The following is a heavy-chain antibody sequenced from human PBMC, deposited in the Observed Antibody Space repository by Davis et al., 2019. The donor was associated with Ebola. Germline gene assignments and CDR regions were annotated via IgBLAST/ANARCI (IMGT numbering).Heavy chain of an antibody. CDR1: GFAFRSYG. CDR2: IWYDGGNK. CDR3: ARDKEAAANYGMDV. D-gene: IGHD6-25*01. V-gene: IGHV3-33*01. Sequence: PSETLSLTCAASGFAFRSYGMHWVRQASGKGLEWVALIWYDGGNKDYADSVKGRFTISRDNSKNTVYLQMNSLRAEDTAVYYCARDKEAAANYGMDVWGQGTTVTVSS. J-gene: IGHJ6*02.